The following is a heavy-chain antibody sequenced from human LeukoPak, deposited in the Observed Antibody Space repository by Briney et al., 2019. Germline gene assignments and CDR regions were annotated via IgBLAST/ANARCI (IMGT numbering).Heavy chain of an antibody. D-gene: IGHD6-13*01. Sequence: GASAKVSCKASGFTFSSYYMHWARQAPGQGLEWMGLINPSGGDTSYAQKFQGRVTMTRDTSTSTVYMELRSLRSEDTAMYYCARDAAAAGTGLGWFDPWGQGTLVTVSS. J-gene: IGHJ5*02. CDR3: ARDAAAAGTGLGWFDP. CDR2: INPSGGDT. CDR1: GFTFSSYY. V-gene: IGHV1-46*01.